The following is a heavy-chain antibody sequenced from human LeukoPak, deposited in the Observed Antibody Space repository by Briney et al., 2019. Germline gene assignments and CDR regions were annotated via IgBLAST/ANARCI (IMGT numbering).Heavy chain of an antibody. CDR2: INPNSGET. J-gene: IGHJ4*02. Sequence: GASVKVSCKTSGYTFTGYYMHWVRQAPGQGLEWMGWINPNSGETKYAQKFRGRVKMNRDTSISTAYMELTRLTSDDTAVYYCARGGPSRGTGFYYFDYWGQGTLVTVSS. D-gene: IGHD6-19*01. V-gene: IGHV1-2*02. CDR1: GYTFTGYY. CDR3: ARGGPSRGTGFYYFDY.